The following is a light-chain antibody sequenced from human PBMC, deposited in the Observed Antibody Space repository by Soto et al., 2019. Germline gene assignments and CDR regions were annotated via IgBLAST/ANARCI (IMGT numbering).Light chain of an antibody. Sequence: EIVMTQSPATLSVSPGERATLSCRASQTVRNNYLAWYQQKGGQAPRLLIHGASSRATGIPDRFSGSGSGADFTLTISRLEPEDFAVYCCQQYGSSPRTFGQGTKVDIK. J-gene: IGKJ1*01. CDR2: GAS. CDR3: QQYGSSPRT. V-gene: IGKV3-20*01. CDR1: QTVRNNY.